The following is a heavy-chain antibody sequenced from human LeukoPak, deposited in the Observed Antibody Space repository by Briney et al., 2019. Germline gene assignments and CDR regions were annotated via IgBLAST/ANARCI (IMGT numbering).Heavy chain of an antibody. CDR2: INHSGST. CDR1: GGSISSYY. J-gene: IGHJ4*02. Sequence: SETLSLTCTVSGGSISSYYWSWIRQPPGKGLEWIGEINHSGSTNYNPSLKSRVTISVDTSKNQFSLKLSSVTAADTAVSYCARGQGTVTTHWGQGTLVTVSS. D-gene: IGHD4-17*01. CDR3: ARGQGTVTTH. V-gene: IGHV4-34*01.